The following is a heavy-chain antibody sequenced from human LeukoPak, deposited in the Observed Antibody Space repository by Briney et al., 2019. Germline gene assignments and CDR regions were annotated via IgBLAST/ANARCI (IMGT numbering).Heavy chain of an antibody. CDR1: GFTVSGNY. CDR3: AREVIAVAGYFDY. D-gene: IGHD6-19*01. Sequence: PGGSLRLSCAASGFTVSGNYMSWVRQAPGKGLEWVSVIYSGGNTYYADSVKGRFTISRDNSKNTLYLQMNSLRAEDTAVYYCAREVIAVAGYFDYWGQGTLVTVSS. J-gene: IGHJ4*02. V-gene: IGHV3-66*01. CDR2: IYSGGNT.